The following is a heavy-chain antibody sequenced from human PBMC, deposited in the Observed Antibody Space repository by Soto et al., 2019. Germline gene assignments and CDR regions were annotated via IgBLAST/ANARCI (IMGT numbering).Heavy chain of an antibody. CDR2: INLDGSEK. CDR3: ARDGSTSWYSYDYHGMDV. D-gene: IGHD5-18*01. CDR1: GFTFRTYW. V-gene: IGHV3-7*05. Sequence: EVQLVESGGGLVQPGGSLRLSCAAPGFTFRTYWLRWVRQVPGKGLEWVANINLDGSEKNYVDSVKGRFTISRDNARNSLYLQMSSLRAEDTALYYCARDGSTSWYSYDYHGMDVWGQGTTVTVSS. J-gene: IGHJ6*02.